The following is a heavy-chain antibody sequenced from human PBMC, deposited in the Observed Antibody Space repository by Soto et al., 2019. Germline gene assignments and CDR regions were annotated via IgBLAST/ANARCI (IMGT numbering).Heavy chain of an antibody. J-gene: IGHJ4*02. V-gene: IGHV1-69*06. D-gene: IGHD3-9*01. Sequence: QVQLVQSGAEVKKPGSSVKVSCKASGGTFTNYTISWVRQAPGQGLEWMGGIIPMFGTTNHAQKFQGRVTINANKSTTTAHMELSSLRSNDTAVYYCARGIGLRYFGWPFEYWGQGTLVTRSS. CDR2: IIPMFGTT. CDR3: ARGIGLRYFGWPFEY. CDR1: GGTFTNYT.